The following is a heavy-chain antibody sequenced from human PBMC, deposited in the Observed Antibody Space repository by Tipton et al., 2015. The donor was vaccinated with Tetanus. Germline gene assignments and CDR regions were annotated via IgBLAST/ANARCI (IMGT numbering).Heavy chain of an antibody. CDR2: ISYDGSNK. CDR1: GFTFSSYA. Sequence: SLRLSCAASGFTFSSYAMHWVRQAPGKGLEWVAVISYDGSNKYYADSVKGRFTISRDNSKNTLYLQMNSLRVDDTAVYYCARGMSFDPWGQGTLVTVSS. CDR3: ARGMSFDP. V-gene: IGHV3-30-3*01. J-gene: IGHJ5*02.